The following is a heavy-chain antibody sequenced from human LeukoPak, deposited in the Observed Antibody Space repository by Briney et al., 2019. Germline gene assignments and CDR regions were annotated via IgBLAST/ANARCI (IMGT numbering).Heavy chain of an antibody. V-gene: IGHV4-4*07. Sequence: SETLTLTCTVSGGSISSYYWSWIRQPAGKGLEWLGRIYTGGSTNYNASLKSRVTMSLDNYNNHSSLQLSTLTAADTAAYYCARDSFGYDYVWGSYRYTKGLDYWGQGTLVSVSS. J-gene: IGHJ4*02. CDR3: ARDSFGYDYVWGSYRYTKGLDY. D-gene: IGHD3-16*02. CDR2: IYTGGST. CDR1: GGSISSYY.